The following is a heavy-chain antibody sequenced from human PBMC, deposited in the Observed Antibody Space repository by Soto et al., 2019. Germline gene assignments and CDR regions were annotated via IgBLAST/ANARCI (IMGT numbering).Heavy chain of an antibody. CDR3: ARAGGIITSAEYFQH. V-gene: IGHV1-46*01. Sequence: QVQLVQSGAEVKKPGASVKVSCKASGYTFTSYYIHWVRQAPGQGLEWMGLINPSGGSPSYAQKFQVRVTMTRDTSTNSVYMERSSLRSEDTAVYYCARAGGIITSAEYFQHWGQGTLVIVSS. CDR1: GYTFTSYY. D-gene: IGHD3-3*01. J-gene: IGHJ1*01. CDR2: INPSGGSP.